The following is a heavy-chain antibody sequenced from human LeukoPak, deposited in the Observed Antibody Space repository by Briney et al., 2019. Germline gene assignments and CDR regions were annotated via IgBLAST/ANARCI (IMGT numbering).Heavy chain of an antibody. Sequence: GGSLRLSCAASGFTVSSNYMSWVRQAPGKGLEWVSVIYSGGSTYYADSVKGRFTISRDNAKNSLYLQMNCLRAEDTAVYYCARVNYVSSGWGAPFDSWGQGTLVPVSS. CDR3: ARVNYVSSGWGAPFDS. J-gene: IGHJ4*02. CDR1: GFTVSSNY. V-gene: IGHV3-66*01. CDR2: IYSGGST. D-gene: IGHD1-7*01.